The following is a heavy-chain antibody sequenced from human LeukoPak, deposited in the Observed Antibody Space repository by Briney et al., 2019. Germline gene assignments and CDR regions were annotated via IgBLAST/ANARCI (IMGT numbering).Heavy chain of an antibody. CDR3: ARGGNYYDSSGYFHY. CDR2: ISAYNGNT. V-gene: IGHV1-18*01. CDR1: GDTFTSYG. Sequence: GASVKVSCKASGDTFTSYGISWVRQAPGQGLEWMGWISAYNGNTNYAQKLQGRVTMTTDTSTSTAYMELRSLRSDDTAVYYCARGGNYYDSSGYFHYWGQGTLVTVSS. J-gene: IGHJ4*02. D-gene: IGHD3-22*01.